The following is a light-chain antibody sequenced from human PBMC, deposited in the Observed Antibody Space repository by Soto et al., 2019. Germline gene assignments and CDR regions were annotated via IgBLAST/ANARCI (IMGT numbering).Light chain of an antibody. CDR3: QQYGSSSIT. Sequence: ENVLTQSACTLSFSPGERATLSCRASQSVSSSYLAWYQQKPGQAPRLLIYGASSRATGIPDRFSGSGSGTDFTLTISRLEPEDFAVYYCQQYGSSSITFGQGTRLEIK. CDR1: QSVSSSY. V-gene: IGKV3-20*01. J-gene: IGKJ5*01. CDR2: GAS.